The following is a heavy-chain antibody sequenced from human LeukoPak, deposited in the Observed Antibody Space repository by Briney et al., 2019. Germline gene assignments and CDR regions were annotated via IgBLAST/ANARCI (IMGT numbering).Heavy chain of an antibody. V-gene: IGHV3-21*01. CDR2: ISSSSSYI. CDR3: ARENSGYFDWLPPLDY. CDR1: GFTFSSYS. J-gene: IGHJ4*02. Sequence: SGGSLRLSCAASGFTFSSYSMNWVRQAPGKGLEWVSSISSSSSYIYYADSVKGRFTISRDNAKNSLYLQMNSLRAEDTAVYYCARENSGYFDWLPPLDYWGQGTLVTVSS. D-gene: IGHD3-9*01.